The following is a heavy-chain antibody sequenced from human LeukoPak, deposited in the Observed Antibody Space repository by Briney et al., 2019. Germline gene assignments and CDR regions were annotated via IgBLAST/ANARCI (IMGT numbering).Heavy chain of an antibody. CDR2: IIPIFGTA. D-gene: IGHD3-22*01. CDR1: GGTFSSYA. Sequence: SVRVSCKASGGTFSSYAISWVRQAPGQGLEWMGGIIPIFGTANYAQKFQGRVAITTDESTSTAYMELSSLRSEDTAVYYCARHYYYDSSGYYFDYWGQGTLVTVSS. CDR3: ARHYYYDSSGYYFDY. V-gene: IGHV1-69*05. J-gene: IGHJ4*02.